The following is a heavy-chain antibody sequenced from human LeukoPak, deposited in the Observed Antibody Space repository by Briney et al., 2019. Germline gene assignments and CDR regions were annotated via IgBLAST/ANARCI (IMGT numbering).Heavy chain of an antibody. CDR3: ARDFGGNSDF. D-gene: IGHD4-23*01. CDR2: MNVEGSVT. Sequence: GGSLRLSCAASGFTVSSYRMHWVRQVPGKGLVWVSRMNVEGSVTSYADFVKGRFTISRDIAKNTLYLQMNTLTAEDTAVYYCARDFGGNSDFWGQGTLVTVSS. V-gene: IGHV3-74*01. CDR1: GFTVSSYR. J-gene: IGHJ4*02.